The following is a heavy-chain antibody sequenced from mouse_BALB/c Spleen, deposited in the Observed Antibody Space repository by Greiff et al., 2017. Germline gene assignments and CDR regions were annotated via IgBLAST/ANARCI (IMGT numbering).Heavy chain of an antibody. CDR1: GYSITSDYA. CDR2: ISYSGST. D-gene: IGHD2-10*01. J-gene: IGHJ1*01. CDR3: ARWAYYGNYWYFDV. Sequence: EVKLQESGPGLVKPSQSLSLTCTVTGYSITSDYAWNWIRQFPGNKLEWMGYISYSGSTSYNPSLKSRISITRDTSKNQFFLQLNSVTTEDTATYYCARWAYYGNYWYFDVWGAGTTVTVSS. V-gene: IGHV3-2*02.